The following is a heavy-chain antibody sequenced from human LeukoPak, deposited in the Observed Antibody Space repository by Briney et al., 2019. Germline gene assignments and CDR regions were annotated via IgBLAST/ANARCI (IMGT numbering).Heavy chain of an antibody. J-gene: IGHJ4*02. D-gene: IGHD4-17*01. CDR1: GYTFTGYY. CDR3: ARSPSDYGDFIDY. CDR2: INPNSGGT. V-gene: IGHV1-2*02. Sequence: ASVKVSCKASGYTFTGYYMHWVRQAPGQGLEWMGWINPNSGGTNYAQKLQGRVTMTRDTSISTAYMELSRLRSDDTAVYYCARSPSDYGDFIDYWGQGTLVTVSS.